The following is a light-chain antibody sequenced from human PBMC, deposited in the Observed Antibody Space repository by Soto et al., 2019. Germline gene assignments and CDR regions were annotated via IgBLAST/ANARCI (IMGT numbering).Light chain of an antibody. J-gene: IGKJ1*01. Sequence: EIVLTQSPATLSLSPGARAPLSCRASQSVRKNLAWYQQKPGQAPRLLIYGTSNRATGIPDRISGSRSGTEFTLTISSLQSEDFGVYYCQQFEDWPTFGQGTKVDIK. CDR1: QSVRKN. CDR2: GTS. CDR3: QQFEDWPT. V-gene: IGKV3-15*01.